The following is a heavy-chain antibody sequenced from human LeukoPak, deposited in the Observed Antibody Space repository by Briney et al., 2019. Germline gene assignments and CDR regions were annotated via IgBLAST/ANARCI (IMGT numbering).Heavy chain of an antibody. Sequence: SETLSLTCAVYGVTFSDYYWNWIRQPPGKGLEWVGEINHSGNTNYNPSLKSRVTISVDTSKNQFSLKLSSVTAADTAVYYCARGQRGYSGYAYDYWGQGTLVTVSS. J-gene: IGHJ4*02. CDR1: GVTFSDYY. CDR3: ARGQRGYSGYAYDY. D-gene: IGHD5-12*01. CDR2: INHSGNT. V-gene: IGHV4-34*01.